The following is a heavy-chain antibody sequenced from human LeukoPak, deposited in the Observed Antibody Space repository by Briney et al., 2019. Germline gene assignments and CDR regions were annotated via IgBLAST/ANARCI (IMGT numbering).Heavy chain of an antibody. CDR2: IYPGDPDT. D-gene: IGHD3-22*01. J-gene: IGHJ3*02. CDR1: GYSFTSYW. V-gene: IGHV5-51*01. CDR3: ARPRMYYYNSNAFDI. Sequence: LGESLKISCKGSGYSFTSYWIGWVRQMPGKGLEWMGIIYPGDPDTRYSPSFQGQVTISADKSISTAYLQWRSLKASDTAMYYCARPRMYYYNSNAFDIWGQGTMVTVSS.